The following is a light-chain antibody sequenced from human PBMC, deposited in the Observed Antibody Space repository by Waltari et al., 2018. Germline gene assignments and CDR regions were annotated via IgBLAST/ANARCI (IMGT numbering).Light chain of an antibody. CDR3: ATWDDSLNGWV. CDR1: SSNIGANT. V-gene: IGLV1-44*01. CDR2: DTN. Sequence: QSVLTQQPSASGTPGQRVTISCSGSSSNIGANTVNWYQHLPGAAPKLLIYDTNQRPSGVPDRFSGSKSGTSASLAISGLQSEDESDYCCATWDDSLNGWVFGGGTKLTVL. J-gene: IGLJ3*02.